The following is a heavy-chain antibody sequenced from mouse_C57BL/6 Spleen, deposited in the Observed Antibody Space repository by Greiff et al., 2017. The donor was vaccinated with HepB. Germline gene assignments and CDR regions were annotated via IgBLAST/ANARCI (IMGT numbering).Heavy chain of an antibody. D-gene: IGHD1-1*01. CDR2: ISDGGSYT. V-gene: IGHV5-4*01. J-gene: IGHJ4*01. Sequence: EVQLVESGGGLVKPGGSLKLSCAASGFTFSSYAMSWVRQTPEKRLEWVATISDGGSYTYYPDNVKGRFTISRDNAKNNLYLQMSHLKSEDTAMYYCARDEPYCGSSYRDAMDYWGQGTSVTVSS. CDR3: ARDEPYCGSSYRDAMDY. CDR1: GFTFSSYA.